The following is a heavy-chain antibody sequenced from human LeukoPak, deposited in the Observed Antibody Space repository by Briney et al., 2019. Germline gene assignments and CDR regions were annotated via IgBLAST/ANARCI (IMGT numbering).Heavy chain of an antibody. CDR2: IRSDGSNK. J-gene: IGHJ3*02. Sequence: GGSLRLSCAASGFTFSSYGMHWVRQAPGKGLEWVAFIRSDGSNKYFADSVKGRFTISRDNSKNTLFLQMNSLRAEDTAVYYCAKYDSSGYLAFDIWGQGTMVTVSS. V-gene: IGHV3-30*02. CDR3: AKYDSSGYLAFDI. D-gene: IGHD3-22*01. CDR1: GFTFSSYG.